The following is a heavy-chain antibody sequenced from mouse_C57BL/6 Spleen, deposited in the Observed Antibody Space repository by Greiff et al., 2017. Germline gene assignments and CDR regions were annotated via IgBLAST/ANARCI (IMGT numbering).Heavy chain of an antibody. CDR3: ASHYYGSSSWFAD. CDR2: IWGGGST. Sequence: VKLMESGPGLVQPSPSLSITCTASGFSLTSYGVHWVRQSPGKGLEWLGVIWGGGSTDYYAAFISRLSIRKDNSKSQVFFKMNSLQADDTAIYYCASHYYGSSSWFADWGQGTLVTVSA. CDR1: GFSLTSYG. D-gene: IGHD1-1*01. J-gene: IGHJ3*01. V-gene: IGHV2-2*01.